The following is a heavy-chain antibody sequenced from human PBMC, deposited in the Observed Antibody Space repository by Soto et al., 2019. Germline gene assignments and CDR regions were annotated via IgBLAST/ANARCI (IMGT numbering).Heavy chain of an antibody. CDR3: ERIPRGIAVAGRLFKKGMDV. CDR2: IYPGDSDT. Sequence: PGESLKISCKGSGYSFTSYLICWVRQMPVKGLEWMGIIYPGDSDTRYSPSFQGQVTISDDKSISTAYLQWSSLKASDTAMYYCERIPRGIAVAGRLFKKGMDVWGQGTTVTVSS. CDR1: GYSFTSYL. D-gene: IGHD6-19*01. V-gene: IGHV5-51*01. J-gene: IGHJ6*02.